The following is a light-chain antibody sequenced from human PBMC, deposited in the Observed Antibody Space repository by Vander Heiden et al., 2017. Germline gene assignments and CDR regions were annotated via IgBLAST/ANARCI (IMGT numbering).Light chain of an antibody. CDR3: QQYGSEPGRLT. CDR1: QSVSSSY. J-gene: IGKJ4*01. V-gene: IGKV3-20*01. Sequence: EIVLTQSPGTLSLSPGERATLSCRASQSVSSSYLAWYQQKPGQAPRLLIYGASSRATGIPDRFSGSGSGTDFTLTISRLEPEDFAVYYCQQYGSEPGRLTFGGGTKVEIK. CDR2: GAS.